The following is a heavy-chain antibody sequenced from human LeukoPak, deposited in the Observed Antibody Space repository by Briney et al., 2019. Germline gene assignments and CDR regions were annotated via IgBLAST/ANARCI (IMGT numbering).Heavy chain of an antibody. J-gene: IGHJ3*02. D-gene: IGHD2-8*01. CDR2: INHSGST. CDR3: ARRGGGVIVLMVYAIHAFDI. V-gene: IGHV4-34*01. CDR1: GGSFSGCY. Sequence: SETLSLTCAVYGGSFSGCYWSWIRQPPGKGLEWIGEINHSGSTNYNPSLKSRVTISVDTSKNQFSLKLSSVTAADTAVYYCARRGGGVIVLMVYAIHAFDIWGQGTMVTVSS.